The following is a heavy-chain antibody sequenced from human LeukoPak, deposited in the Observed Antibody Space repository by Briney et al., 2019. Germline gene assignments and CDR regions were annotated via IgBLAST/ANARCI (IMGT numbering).Heavy chain of an antibody. J-gene: IGHJ6*02. Sequence: GGSLRLSCAASGFTFSSYAMSWVRQAPGKGLEWVXXXXXXXXXXXYADSVKGRFTISRDNSKNTLYLQMNSLRAEDTAVYYCAKAAYCSSTSCSDEYYYYYYGMDVWGQGTTVTVSS. CDR2: XXXXXXXX. D-gene: IGHD2-2*01. V-gene: IGHV3-23*01. CDR3: AKAAYCSSTSCSDEYYYYYYGMDV. CDR1: GFTFSSYA.